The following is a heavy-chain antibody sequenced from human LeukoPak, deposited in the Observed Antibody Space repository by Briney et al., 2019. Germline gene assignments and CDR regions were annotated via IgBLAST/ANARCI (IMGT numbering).Heavy chain of an antibody. CDR3: AREGMKDANFDC. J-gene: IGHJ4*02. V-gene: IGHV3-53*01. CDR2: IYLDGTT. Sequence: TGGSLRLSCAASGFNVSGNYMSWVRQAPGKGLEWGSVIYLDGTTYYADSVKGRFTISRDNSKNTLYLQMNSLRAEDTAVFYCAREGMKDANFDCWGQGTLVTVSS. CDR1: GFNVSGNY.